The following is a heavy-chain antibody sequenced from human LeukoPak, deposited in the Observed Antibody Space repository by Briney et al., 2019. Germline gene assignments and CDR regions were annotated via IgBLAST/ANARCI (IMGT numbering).Heavy chain of an antibody. J-gene: IGHJ4*02. V-gene: IGHV3-48*03. CDR1: GFSFSRYG. D-gene: IGHD1-26*01. Sequence: GGSLRLSCAASGFSFSRYGMKWVRQAPGKGLEWLSYIRSSDSTTYYADSVKGRFTISRDNAKNSLYLQMDSLRAEDRAVYYCAREHRNVGATIDWWGQGTLVTVSS. CDR2: IRSSDSTT. CDR3: AREHRNVGATIDW.